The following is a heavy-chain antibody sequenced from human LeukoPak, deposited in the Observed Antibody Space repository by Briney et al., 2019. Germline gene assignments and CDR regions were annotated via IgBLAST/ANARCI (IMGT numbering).Heavy chain of an antibody. CDR1: GGSISSYY. D-gene: IGHD6-6*01. V-gene: IGHV4-59*01. J-gene: IGHJ4*02. CDR2: IYYSGST. Sequence: SETLSLTCTVSGGSISSYYWSWIQQPPGKGLEWIGYIYYSGSTNYNPSLKSRVTISVDTSKNQFSLKLSSVTAADTAVYYCARGYSSSTCFDYWGQGTLVTVSS. CDR3: ARGYSSSTCFDY.